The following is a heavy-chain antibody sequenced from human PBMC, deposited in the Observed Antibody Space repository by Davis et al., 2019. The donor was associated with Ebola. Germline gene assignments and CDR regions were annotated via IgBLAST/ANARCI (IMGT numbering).Heavy chain of an antibody. J-gene: IGHJ6*02. V-gene: IGHV3-21*01. CDR1: GFTFSSYS. Sequence: GGSLRLSCAASGFTFSSYSMNWVRQAPGKGLEWVSSISSSSSYIYYADSVKGRFTISRDNAKNSLYLQMNSLRAEDTAVYYCATRQTPVIRLYGMDVWGQGTTVVVSS. CDR3: ATRQTPVIRLYGMDV. D-gene: IGHD2-2*02. CDR2: ISSSSSYI.